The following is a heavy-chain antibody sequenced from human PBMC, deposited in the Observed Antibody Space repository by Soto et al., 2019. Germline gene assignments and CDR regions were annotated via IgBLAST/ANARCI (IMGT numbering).Heavy chain of an antibody. Sequence: QVQLQESGPGLVKPSQTLSLTCTVSGDSISRGSFYWSWFRHHPGKGLEWIGFIYYSGSTYYNPSIMSRVTISVDSSKNQSSLRLSSVTAAYTALYYCARGPKQLGGSFYYGLDVWGQGTTVTVSS. CDR2: IYYSGST. J-gene: IGHJ6*02. CDR1: GDSISRGSFY. D-gene: IGHD1-1*01. V-gene: IGHV4-31*03. CDR3: ARGPKQLGGSFYYGLDV.